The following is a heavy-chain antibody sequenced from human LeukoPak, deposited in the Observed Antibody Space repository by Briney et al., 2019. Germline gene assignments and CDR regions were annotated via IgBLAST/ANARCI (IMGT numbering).Heavy chain of an antibody. CDR2: INVNSVGT. V-gene: IGHV1-2*02. CDR3: ARANSPLRGSVQLWSDY. J-gene: IGHJ4*02. D-gene: IGHD5-18*01. CDR1: GYTFNGYY. Sequence: GVSVKVSCKASGYTFNGYYMHWVRQAPGQGLECTGWINVNSVGTDYAQKFQGRVTMTRVTSISTAYMALSRLSSDATAVYYCARANSPLRGSVQLWSDYWGRGTLVTVSS.